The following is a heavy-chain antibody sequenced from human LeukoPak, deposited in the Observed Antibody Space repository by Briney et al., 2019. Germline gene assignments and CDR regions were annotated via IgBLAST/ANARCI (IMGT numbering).Heavy chain of an antibody. Sequence: PGGSLRLSCAASGFTFSSYAMHWVRQAPGKGLEYVSAISSNGGSTYYANSVKGRFTISRDNSKNTLYLQMGSLRAEDMAVYYCARDAEYCSSTSCYKDYYYYMDVWGKGTTVTVSS. CDR3: ARDAEYCSSTSCYKDYYYYMDV. V-gene: IGHV3-64*01. CDR2: ISSNGGST. J-gene: IGHJ6*03. D-gene: IGHD2-2*02. CDR1: GFTFSSYA.